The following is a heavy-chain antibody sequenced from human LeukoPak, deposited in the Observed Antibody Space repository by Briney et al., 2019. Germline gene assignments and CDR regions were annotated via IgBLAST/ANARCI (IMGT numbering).Heavy chain of an antibody. J-gene: IGHJ4*02. CDR1: GITLSNYG. Sequence: GGSLRLSCAVSGITLSNYGMSWVRQAPGKGLEWVAGISGSGGRTNYADAVKGRFTISRDNAKNALFLQMNSLRVEDTAVYFCAKRGVVIRVILVGFHKEAYYFDSWGQGALVTVSS. CDR2: ISGSGGRT. V-gene: IGHV3-23*01. CDR3: AKRGVVIRVILVGFHKEAYYFDS. D-gene: IGHD3-22*01.